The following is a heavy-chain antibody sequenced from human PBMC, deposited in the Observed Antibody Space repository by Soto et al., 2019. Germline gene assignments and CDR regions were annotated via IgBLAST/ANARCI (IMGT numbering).Heavy chain of an antibody. J-gene: IGHJ3*02. CDR3: AHPRGYGVFDAYDI. CDR1: GFTFSTYA. V-gene: IGHV3-23*01. Sequence: GGSLRLSCAASGFTFSTYAMSWVRQAPGKGLEWVSAISGSGDYTYYEDSVTGRFTIPRDNSINTLFLRMNSLRIEDTAIYYCAHPRGYGVFDAYDIWGQGTMVTVSS. CDR2: ISGSGDYT. D-gene: IGHD4-17*01.